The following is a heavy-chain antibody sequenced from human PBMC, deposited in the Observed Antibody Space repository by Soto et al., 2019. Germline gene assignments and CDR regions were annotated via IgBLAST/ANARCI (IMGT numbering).Heavy chain of an antibody. V-gene: IGHV4-31*03. CDR2: IYYSGST. Sequence: QVQLQESGPGLVKPSQTLSLSCTVSGGSLSSGGYYWSWIRQHPGKGLEWIGFIYYSGSTYYNPSLKSRVTISVDTSQNQFSLKLSSVTAADTAVYYCARDTQRGYSGYFDSWGQGTLVTVFS. CDR3: ARDTQRGYSGYFDS. D-gene: IGHD5-12*01. CDR1: GGSLSSGGYY. J-gene: IGHJ4*02.